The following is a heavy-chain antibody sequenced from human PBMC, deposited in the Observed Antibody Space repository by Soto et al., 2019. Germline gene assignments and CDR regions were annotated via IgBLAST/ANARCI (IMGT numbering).Heavy chain of an antibody. D-gene: IGHD3-10*01. Sequence: EVQLVESGGGLVQPGGSLRLSCAASGFIFSSYDVHWVRQAPGKGLEWVSVITTTGDTYYAASVKGRFTISRENAENSLYVQMNILIAEDAAVYYCARGDPLNYCSYTSWHYYGMDVWGRGTPVTVSS. CDR2: ITTTGDT. V-gene: IGHV3-13*01. CDR3: ARGDPLNYCSYTSWHYYGMDV. CDR1: GFIFSSYD. J-gene: IGHJ6*02.